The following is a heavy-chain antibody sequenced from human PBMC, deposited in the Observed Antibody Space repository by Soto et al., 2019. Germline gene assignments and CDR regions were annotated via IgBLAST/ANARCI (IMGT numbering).Heavy chain of an antibody. CDR1: GFIFKMYW. V-gene: IGHV3-74*01. J-gene: IGHJ4*02. D-gene: IGHD3-10*01. CDR2: IYNDGTYS. Sequence: GGSLRLSCAASGFIFKMYWMHWVRQSPGKGLVWISRIYNDGTYSDYADSVRGRFTISRDNVDDTLYLQMNNLRAEDSGLYYCTRGPRPISTGTGAYWGQGTQVTVSS. CDR3: TRGPRPISTGTGAY.